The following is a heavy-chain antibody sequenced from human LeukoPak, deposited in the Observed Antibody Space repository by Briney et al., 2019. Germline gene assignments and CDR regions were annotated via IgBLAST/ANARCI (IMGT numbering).Heavy chain of an antibody. CDR1: GGSISSYY. J-gene: IGHJ4*02. Sequence: SETLSLTCTVSGGSISSYYWSWIRQPAGKGLEWIGRIYTSGSTNYNPSLKSRVTMSVDTSKNQFSLKLSSVTAEDTALYYCAIMHPYYDGRGYWVQWGQGTLVTVSS. V-gene: IGHV4-4*07. CDR2: IYTSGST. CDR3: AIMHPYYDGRGYWVQ. D-gene: IGHD3-22*01.